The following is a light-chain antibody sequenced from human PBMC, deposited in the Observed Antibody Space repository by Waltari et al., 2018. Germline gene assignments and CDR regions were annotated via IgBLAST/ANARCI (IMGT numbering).Light chain of an antibody. CDR3: QQYNTYPPT. CDR2: AAY. J-gene: IGKJ4*01. CDR1: QCINSY. V-gene: IGKV1-16*02. Sequence: TCRESQCINSYLAWFQQKPGKAPKSLIYAAYTLQSGVSSNFSGSGSGTDFTLTISSLQPEDCATYYCQQYNTYPPTFGGGTRVEI.